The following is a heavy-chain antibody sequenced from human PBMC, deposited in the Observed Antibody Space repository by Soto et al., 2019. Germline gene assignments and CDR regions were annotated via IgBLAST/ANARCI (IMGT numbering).Heavy chain of an antibody. Sequence: GGSLRLSCAASGFTFSSYGMHWVRQAPGKGLEWVAVISYDGSNKYYADSVKGRFTISRDNSKNTLYLLMNSLRPEDTAVYYCAKVSDRHYAMDVWGQGTTVTVSS. J-gene: IGHJ6*02. CDR2: ISYDGSNK. CDR3: AKVSDRHYAMDV. V-gene: IGHV3-30*18. CDR1: GFTFSSYG.